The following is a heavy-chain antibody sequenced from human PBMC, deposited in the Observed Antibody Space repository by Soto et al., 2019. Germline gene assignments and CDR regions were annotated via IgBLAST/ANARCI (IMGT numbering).Heavy chain of an antibody. J-gene: IGHJ4*02. CDR2: TYYRSKWYN. CDR1: GDSVSSNRAA. CDR3: ARAPLTGFYSSGWYWFDY. Sequence: SQTLSLTCAISGDSVSSNRAAWNWIRQSPSRGLEWLGRTYYRSKWYNDYAVSVKSRITINPDTSKNQFSLQLNSVTPEDTAVYYCARAPLTGFYSSGWYWFDYWGQGTLVT. V-gene: IGHV6-1*01. D-gene: IGHD6-19*01.